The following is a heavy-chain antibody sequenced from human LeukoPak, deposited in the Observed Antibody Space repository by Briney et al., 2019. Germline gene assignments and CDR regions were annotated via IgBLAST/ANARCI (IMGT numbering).Heavy chain of an antibody. Sequence: SKTLSFTCTASGVSISRSNSYWGWIRHPPGKGLEWIGSIYYSGNTYYNASLKSQVSISIDTSKNQFSLRLTSVTAADTAVYYCARQTGSGLFILPGGQGTLVTVSS. CDR1: GVSISRSNSY. CDR2: IYYSGNT. D-gene: IGHD3/OR15-3a*01. J-gene: IGHJ4*02. CDR3: ARQTGSGLFILP. V-gene: IGHV4-39*01.